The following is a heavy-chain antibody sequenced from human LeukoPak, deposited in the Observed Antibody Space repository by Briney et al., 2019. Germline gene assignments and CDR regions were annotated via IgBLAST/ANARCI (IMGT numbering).Heavy chain of an antibody. CDR1: GGSFSGYY. CDR3: ARGHANYYDSSGQGNWFDP. J-gene: IGHJ5*02. CDR2: INHSGST. Sequence: SETLSLTCAVYGGSFSGYYWSWIRQPPGKGLEWIGEINHSGSTNYNPSLKSRVTMSVDTSKNQFSLKLSSVTAADTAVYYCARGHANYYDSSGQGNWFDPWGQGTLVTVSS. V-gene: IGHV4-34*01. D-gene: IGHD3-22*01.